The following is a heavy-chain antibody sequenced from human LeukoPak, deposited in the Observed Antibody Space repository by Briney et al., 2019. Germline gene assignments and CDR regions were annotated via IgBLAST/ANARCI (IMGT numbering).Heavy chain of an antibody. D-gene: IGHD6-19*01. CDR3: VKDIGSGWSFDY. V-gene: IGHV3-43*02. CDR2: ISGNGGST. J-gene: IGHJ4*02. Sequence: GGSLRLSCAASGFTFDGYAMHWVCHAPGKGLERVSLISGNGGSTKYADSVKGRFTISRDNSKNSLYLQMNSLRTEDTALYYCVKDIGSGWSFDYWGQGTLVTVSS. CDR1: GFTFDGYA.